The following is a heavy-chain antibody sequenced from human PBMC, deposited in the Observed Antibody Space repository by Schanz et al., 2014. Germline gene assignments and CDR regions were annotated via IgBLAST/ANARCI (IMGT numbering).Heavy chain of an antibody. CDR3: ARDGHSSNWRSYFFYGLDV. Sequence: QVQLVQPGAEVKKPGASVKVSCKASGYTFTGHYMHWVRQAPGQGLEWMGRINPNSGGTNYAQKFQGRVTMTWDTSTSTAYMELRRLRSDDTAIYYCARDGHSSNWRSYFFYGLDVWGQGTTVTVSS. J-gene: IGHJ6*02. V-gene: IGHV1-2*06. CDR1: GYTFTGHY. CDR2: INPNSGGT. D-gene: IGHD6-13*01.